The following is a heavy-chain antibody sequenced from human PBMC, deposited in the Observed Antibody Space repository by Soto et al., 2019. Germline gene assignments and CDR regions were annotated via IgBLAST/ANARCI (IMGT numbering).Heavy chain of an antibody. D-gene: IGHD4-17*01. CDR2: INTDGSST. V-gene: IGHV3-74*03. CDR3: ARDLDYGGNPRGY. J-gene: IGHJ4*02. CDR1: GFTFSSYW. Sequence: GGSLRLSCAVSGFTFSSYWMHWVRQAPGKELVWVSRINTDGSSTTYADSVQGRFTISRDNAKNTLYLQMNSLRDEDTAVYYCARDLDYGGNPRGYWGQGTLVTVSS.